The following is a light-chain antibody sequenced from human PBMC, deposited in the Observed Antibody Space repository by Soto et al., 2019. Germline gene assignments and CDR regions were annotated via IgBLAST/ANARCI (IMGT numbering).Light chain of an antibody. Sequence: QSVLTQPPSASGFPGQTATISSTGTSSDVGYYDYVSWYQHHPGKAPKLVIYEVTKRPSGVPDPVSASKSGNTASLTVSGLRAKVEATYYCSSYAGRNNFDLGSGTKVNVL. CDR2: EVT. CDR1: SSDVGYYDY. V-gene: IGLV2-8*01. CDR3: SSYAGRNNFD. J-gene: IGLJ1*01.